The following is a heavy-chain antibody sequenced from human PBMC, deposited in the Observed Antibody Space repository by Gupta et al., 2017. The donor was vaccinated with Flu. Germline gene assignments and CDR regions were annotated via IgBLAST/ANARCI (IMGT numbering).Heavy chain of an antibody. J-gene: IGHJ6*03. D-gene: IGHD3-10*01. Sequence: TGGNTNYKSSLKSRVTISVDTSKNQFSLKLSSVTAADTAVYYCARSGAGSTYYYSMDVWGKGTTVTVSS. V-gene: IGHV4-4*09. CDR3: ARSGAGSTYYYSMDV. CDR2: TGGNT.